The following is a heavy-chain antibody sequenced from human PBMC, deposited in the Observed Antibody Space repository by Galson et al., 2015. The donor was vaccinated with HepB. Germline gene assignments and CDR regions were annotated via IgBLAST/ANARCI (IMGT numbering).Heavy chain of an antibody. CDR1: GYTFTSYD. Sequence: SVKVSCKASGYTFTSYDINWVRQATGQGLEWMGWMNPNSGNTGYAQKFQGRVTMTRNTSISTAYMELSSLRSEDTAVYYCARGAYYDFWSGYPNYYYYYMDVWGKGTTVTVSS. CDR2: MNPNSGNT. J-gene: IGHJ6*03. CDR3: ARGAYYDFWSGYPNYYYYYMDV. V-gene: IGHV1-8*01. D-gene: IGHD3-3*01.